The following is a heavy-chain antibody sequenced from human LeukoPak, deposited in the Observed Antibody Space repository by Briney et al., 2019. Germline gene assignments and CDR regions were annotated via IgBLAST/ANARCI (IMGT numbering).Heavy chain of an antibody. CDR1: GGSISSSSYY. V-gene: IGHV4-39*01. CDR2: IYYSGST. CDR3: ATSDATGYLAGVLDY. D-gene: IGHD3-9*01. Sequence: PSETLSLTCTVSGGSISSSSYYWGWIRQPPGKGLEWIGSIYYSGSTYYNPSLKSRVTISVDTSKNQFSLKLTSVTAADTAVYYCATSDATGYLAGVLDYWGQGTLVTVSS. J-gene: IGHJ4*02.